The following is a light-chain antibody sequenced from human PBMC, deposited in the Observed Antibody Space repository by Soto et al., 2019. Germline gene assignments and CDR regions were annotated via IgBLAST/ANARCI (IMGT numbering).Light chain of an antibody. V-gene: IGKV1-33*01. CDR2: AAS. J-gene: IGKJ1*01. CDR3: QQYDDSPPWT. CDR1: QDISNY. Sequence: DIQMTQSPSSLSASVGDRVTITCQASQDISNYLNWYQQKAGMAPKLLISAASHLQSGVPSRFSAGGSGTDFTVTINSLQAEDIGTYYCQQYDDSPPWTFGEGTKVEIK.